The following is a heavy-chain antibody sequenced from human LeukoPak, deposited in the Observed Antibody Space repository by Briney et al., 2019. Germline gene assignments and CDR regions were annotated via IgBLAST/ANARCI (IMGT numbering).Heavy chain of an antibody. V-gene: IGHV3-7*01. CDR3: AKAEGSGNQPFDY. CDR1: GFTFSSYA. CDR2: INQDGSAK. Sequence: GGSLRLSCAASGFTFSSYAMSWVRQAPGKGLEWVANINQDGSAKYFVDSVKGRFTISRDNAKNSMYLQMNSLRAEDTAVYYCAKAEGSGNQPFDYWGQGTLVTVSS. D-gene: IGHD3-10*01. J-gene: IGHJ4*02.